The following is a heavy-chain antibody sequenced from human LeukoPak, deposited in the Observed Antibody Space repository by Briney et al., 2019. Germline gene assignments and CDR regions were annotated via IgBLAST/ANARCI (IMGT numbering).Heavy chain of an antibody. V-gene: IGHV1-8*02. D-gene: IGHD2-2*01. J-gene: IGHJ6*03. CDR1: GYTFTSYD. Sequence: ASVKVSCKTSGYTFTSYDINWVRQATGQGLEWMGWMNPNSGNTGYAQKFQGRVTMTRNTSISTAYMELSSLRSEDTAVYYCAREGIVVVPAADHYYYYYMDVWGKGTTVTISS. CDR3: AREGIVVVPAADHYYYYYMDV. CDR2: MNPNSGNT.